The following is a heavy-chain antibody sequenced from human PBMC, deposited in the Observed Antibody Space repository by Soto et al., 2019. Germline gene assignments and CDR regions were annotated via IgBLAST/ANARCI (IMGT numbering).Heavy chain of an antibody. CDR3: ARGGSKQWLASPFDY. J-gene: IGHJ4*02. CDR1: GGSISSYY. Sequence: QVQLQESGPGLVKPSETLSLTCTVSGGSISSYYWSWIRQPAGKGLEWIGRIYTSGSTNYNPSLKSRVTMSVDTSKNQFSLKLSSVTAADTAVYYCARGGSKQWLASPFDYWGQGTLVTVSS. D-gene: IGHD6-19*01. CDR2: IYTSGST. V-gene: IGHV4-4*07.